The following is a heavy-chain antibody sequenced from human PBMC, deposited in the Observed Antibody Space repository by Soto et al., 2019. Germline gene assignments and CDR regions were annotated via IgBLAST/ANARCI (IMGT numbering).Heavy chain of an antibody. CDR3: ARDSDCHSTSCFFPPHV. D-gene: IGHD2-2*01. J-gene: IGHJ6*02. CDR1: GFTFCVAN. V-gene: IGHV3-21*06. Sequence: WGSLRLSCSSSGFTFCVANMSWVRQVPGKGLEWVSGISGGGSYIFYADSVQGRFSISRDNAKNSLFLEMNSLRVEDTAVYYCARDSDCHSTSCFFPPHVWGQGTTVTGSS. CDR2: ISGGGSYI.